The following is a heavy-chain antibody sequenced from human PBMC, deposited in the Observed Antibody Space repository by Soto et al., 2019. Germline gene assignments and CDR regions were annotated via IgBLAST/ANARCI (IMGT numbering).Heavy chain of an antibody. Sequence: QITLKESGPTLVKPTQTLTLTCTFSGFSLSSTRMAVGWIRQPPGKALEWLALIYWDDDKRYSPFLKSRLPIPKATSQIQALLTMSNMDPVDTARYYCAHIVVAGLGYYFDYWGQGTLVTVSS. CDR2: IYWDDDK. V-gene: IGHV2-5*02. J-gene: IGHJ4*02. CDR3: AHIVVAGLGYYFDY. D-gene: IGHD6-19*01. CDR1: GFSLSSTRMA.